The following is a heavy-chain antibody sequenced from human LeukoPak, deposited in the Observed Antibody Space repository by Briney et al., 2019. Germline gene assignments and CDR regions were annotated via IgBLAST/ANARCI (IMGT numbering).Heavy chain of an antibody. CDR1: GFSVSSTY. D-gene: IGHD4/OR15-4a*01. J-gene: IGHJ4*02. Sequence: GGSLRLSCAASGFSVSSTYVSWVRQAPGKGLEWVSVTYSGGSTYYADSVKGRFTISRDNSKNTLYVQMNSLRAEDTAVYYCAKVHGSSANSVIDYWGQGTLVTVSS. V-gene: IGHV3-53*01. CDR2: TYSGGST. CDR3: AKVHGSSANSVIDY.